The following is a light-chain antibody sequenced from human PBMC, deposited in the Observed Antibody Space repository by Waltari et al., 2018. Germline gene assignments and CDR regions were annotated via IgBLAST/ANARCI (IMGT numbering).Light chain of an antibody. V-gene: IGLV3-10*01. CDR3: SSTDSSSHLVL. CDR2: EAK. J-gene: IGLJ2*01. Sequence: SYELTQPPSVSVSPGQTARITCPGDALPKKYSYWYQQKSGQAPVLVIYEAKKRPSGIPGRSSGTSSGTMATLTISGAQVDDEADYYCSSTDSSSHLVLFGGGTKLTVL. CDR1: ALPKKY.